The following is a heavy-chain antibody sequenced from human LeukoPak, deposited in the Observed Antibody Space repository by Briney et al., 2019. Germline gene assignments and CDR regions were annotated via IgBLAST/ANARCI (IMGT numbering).Heavy chain of an antibody. D-gene: IGHD4-17*01. CDR1: GFTFSSYS. CDR3: ARDTDRYGMDV. V-gene: IGHV3-21*01. J-gene: IGHJ6*02. Sequence: KPGGSLRLSCAASGFTFSSYSMNWVSQAPGKGLEWVSSISSGTTYIYYADSVKGRFTISRDNAKNSLYLQLNGLRAEDTAVYYCARDTDRYGMDVWGQGTTVTVSS. CDR2: ISSGTTYI.